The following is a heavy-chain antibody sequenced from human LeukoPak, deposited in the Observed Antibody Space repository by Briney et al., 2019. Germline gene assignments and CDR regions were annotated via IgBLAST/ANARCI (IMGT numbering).Heavy chain of an antibody. J-gene: IGHJ4*02. D-gene: IGHD3-16*01. CDR3: ARAYGGLIDY. CDR1: GFTLNSYI. CDR2: ISFDGRDK. V-gene: IGHV3-30*04. Sequence: GRSLRLSCEASGFTLNSYIMHWVRQAPGKGLEWVALISFDGRDKQYADSVKGRFTISKDNSKNTLYLQMNSLSGDDTSMYFCARAYGGLIDYWGQGTLVTVSS.